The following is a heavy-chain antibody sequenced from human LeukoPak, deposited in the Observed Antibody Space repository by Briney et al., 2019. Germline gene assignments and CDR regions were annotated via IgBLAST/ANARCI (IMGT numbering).Heavy chain of an antibody. CDR2: INPNSAGT. D-gene: IGHD3-10*01. CDR1: GYTFIDYY. Sequence: ASVKVSCKASGYTFIDYYIHWVRQAPGQGFEWMGWINPNSAGTNYAQRFQGRITMTRDTSIRTAYMELSRLRSDDTAVYYCARLYGSGRRSAFDYWGQGTPVTVSS. J-gene: IGHJ4*02. V-gene: IGHV1-2*02. CDR3: ARLYGSGRRSAFDY.